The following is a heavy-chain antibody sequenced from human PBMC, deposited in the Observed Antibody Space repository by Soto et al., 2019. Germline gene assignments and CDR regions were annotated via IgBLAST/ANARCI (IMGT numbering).Heavy chain of an antibody. CDR1: GFTFSSYR. V-gene: IGHV3-21*01. D-gene: IGHD3-22*01. Sequence: GGSLRLSCAASGFTFSSYRMNWVRQAPGKGLEWVSSISSSSSYIYYADSVKGRFTISRDNAKNSLYLQMNSLRAEDTAVYYCARDYLGYYDSSGYYYRWNAFDIWGQGTMVTVSS. J-gene: IGHJ3*02. CDR2: ISSSSSYI. CDR3: ARDYLGYYDSSGYYYRWNAFDI.